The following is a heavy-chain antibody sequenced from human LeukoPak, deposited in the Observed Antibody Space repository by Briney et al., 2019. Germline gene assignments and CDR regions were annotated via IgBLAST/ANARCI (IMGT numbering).Heavy chain of an antibody. D-gene: IGHD1-26*01. J-gene: IGHJ4*02. Sequence: SGGSLRLSCAASGFTFSSYAMSWVRQAPGKGLEWVSAISGSGGSTYYADSVKGRFTISRDNAKNSLYLQMNSLRAEDTAVYYCAREALGLDGNWGQGTLVTVSS. CDR3: AREALGLDGN. V-gene: IGHV3-23*01. CDR2: ISGSGGST. CDR1: GFTFSSYA.